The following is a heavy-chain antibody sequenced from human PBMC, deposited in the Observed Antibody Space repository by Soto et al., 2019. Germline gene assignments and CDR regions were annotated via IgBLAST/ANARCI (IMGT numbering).Heavy chain of an antibody. CDR3: ARERQWEPLLY. J-gene: IGHJ4*02. Sequence: QVQLVQSGGEVKKPGASVRLSCKTSVYTFTNYGLTWVRQAPGQGLEWIGWVSAYNRNSNYAQKFEDRVTMTTDTSTKTAYLELRSLRSDDTAVSYCARERQWEPLLYWGEGTLLTVSP. CDR1: VYTFTNYG. CDR2: VSAYNRNS. D-gene: IGHD1-26*01. V-gene: IGHV1-18*04.